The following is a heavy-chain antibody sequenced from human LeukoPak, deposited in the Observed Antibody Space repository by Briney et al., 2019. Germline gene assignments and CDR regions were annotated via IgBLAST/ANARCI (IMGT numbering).Heavy chain of an antibody. V-gene: IGHV3-21*01. CDR2: ISSSSSYI. Sequence: GGSLRLSCAASGFTFSSYSMNWVRQAPGKGLEWVSSISSSSSYIYYADSVKGRFTISRDNAKNSLYLQMNSLRAEDTAMYYCARDLFSSSSDGEYYYDYWGQGTLVTVSS. CDR1: GFTFSSYS. D-gene: IGHD6-6*01. J-gene: IGHJ4*02. CDR3: ARDLFSSSSDGEYYYDY.